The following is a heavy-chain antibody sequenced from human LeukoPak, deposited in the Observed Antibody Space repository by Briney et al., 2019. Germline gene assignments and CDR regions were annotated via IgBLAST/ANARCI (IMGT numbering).Heavy chain of an antibody. V-gene: IGHV3-21*04. J-gene: IGHJ4*02. D-gene: IGHD2-2*01. CDR2: ISSSSSYI. Sequence: GGSLRLSCAASGFTFSSYSMNWVRQAPGKGLEWVSSISSSSSYIYYADSVKGRFTISRDNAKNSLYLQMNSLRAEDTAVYYCAKNQLPVVVPAAMDYWGQGTLVTVSS. CDR1: GFTFSSYS. CDR3: AKNQLPVVVPAAMDY.